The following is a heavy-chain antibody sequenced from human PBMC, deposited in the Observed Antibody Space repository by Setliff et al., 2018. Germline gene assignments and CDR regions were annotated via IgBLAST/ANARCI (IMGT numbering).Heavy chain of an antibody. CDR2: IHQDGSDR. Sequence: LRLSCAASGFTFGSYWMTWVRQAPEKGLEWVANIHQDGSDRHYVDSVKGRFTISRDNAKNSLFLQMNILEVEDTAVYYCVRDWASGDDHWGRGTLVTVSS. V-gene: IGHV3-7*01. CDR3: VRDWASGDDH. CDR1: GFTFGSYW. J-gene: IGHJ4*02. D-gene: IGHD3-10*01.